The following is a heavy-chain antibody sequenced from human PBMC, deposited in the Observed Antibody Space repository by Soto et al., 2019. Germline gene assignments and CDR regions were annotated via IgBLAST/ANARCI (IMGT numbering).Heavy chain of an antibody. V-gene: IGHV3-64D*06. D-gene: IGHD5-12*01. CDR3: VKSRGGNNFDFFD. CDR1: EFTFSSYA. J-gene: IGHJ4*02. Sequence: VGSLRLSCSASEFTFSSYAMHWVRQAPGKGLEYVSGIRGNGDPPFYADSVKGRFTISRDNSKNTLYLQMSSLSADDTAVYYCVKSRGGNNFDFFDWGQGAMVTVYS. CDR2: IRGNGDPP.